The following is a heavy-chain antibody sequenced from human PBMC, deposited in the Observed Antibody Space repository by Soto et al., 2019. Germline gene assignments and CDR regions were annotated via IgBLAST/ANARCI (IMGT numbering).Heavy chain of an antibody. V-gene: IGHV1-24*01. D-gene: IGHD3-3*01. CDR1: GLNLSEST. Sequence: QVRLVQSGTEVKKPGASVKVSCQVSGLNLSESTIHWVRQASGQGLEWMGGFDPEDGEAIYAPRVQGRLALTQDTSTDTAYMELRSLRSEDTASYYCATYRVTVFGVIIAFENWGQGTLVTVSS. CDR3: ATYRVTVFGVIIAFEN. CDR2: FDPEDGEA. J-gene: IGHJ4*02.